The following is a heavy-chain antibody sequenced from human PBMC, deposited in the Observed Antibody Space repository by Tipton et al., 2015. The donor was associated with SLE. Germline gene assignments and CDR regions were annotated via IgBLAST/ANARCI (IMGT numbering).Heavy chain of an antibody. CDR1: GFIVNSNY. Sequence: QLVQSGGGLVQPGGSLRLSCAASGFIVNSNYMNWLRQAPGKGLEWVSVIYSGGSTYYADSVKGRFTISRDNSKNTLYLQMNSLRVEDTAVYYCARDADSSGWYGAFDIWGQGTMVTVSS. CDR3: ARDADSSGWYGAFDI. CDR2: IYSGGST. D-gene: IGHD6-19*01. V-gene: IGHV3-53*04. J-gene: IGHJ3*02.